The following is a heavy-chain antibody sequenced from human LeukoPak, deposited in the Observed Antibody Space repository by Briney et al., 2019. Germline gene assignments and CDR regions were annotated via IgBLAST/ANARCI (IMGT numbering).Heavy chain of an antibody. Sequence: GRSLRLSCAASGFTFSNYGMHWVRQAPGKGLEWVAVIWYDGSNSYYADSVKGRFTISRDNSKNTLYLQTNSLRGEDTAVYYCARGQAVGATQEYFDYWGQGTLVTVSS. CDR3: ARGQAVGATQEYFDY. J-gene: IGHJ4*02. CDR2: IWYDGSNS. D-gene: IGHD1-26*01. CDR1: GFTFSNYG. V-gene: IGHV3-33*01.